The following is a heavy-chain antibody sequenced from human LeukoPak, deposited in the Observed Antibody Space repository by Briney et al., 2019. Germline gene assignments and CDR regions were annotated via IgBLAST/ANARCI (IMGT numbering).Heavy chain of an antibody. CDR3: ARDTGSGYIYI. CDR1: GGSISSGGYY. CDR2: ISYSGST. J-gene: IGHJ4*02. Sequence: ESSETLSLTCTVSGGSISSGGYYWSWIRQHPGKGLEWIGYISYSGSTYYNPSLKSRVTISVDTSKNQFSLKLSSVTAADTAVYYCARDTGSGYIYIWGQGTLVTVSS. D-gene: IGHD3-3*01. V-gene: IGHV4-31*03.